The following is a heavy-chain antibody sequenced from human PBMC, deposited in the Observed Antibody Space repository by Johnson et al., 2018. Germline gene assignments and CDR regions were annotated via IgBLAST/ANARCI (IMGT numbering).Heavy chain of an antibody. CDR1: GFTFDDYA. D-gene: IGHD2-2*01. J-gene: IGHJ6*02. Sequence: VQLVESGGGLVQPGRSLRLSCAASGFTFDDYAMHWVRQAPGKGLEWVSYISSSSSTIYYADSVKGRFTISRDNAKNSLYLQMNSRRDEDTAVYYCARRVLVVLPGAGDYYYYGMDVWGQGTTVTVSS. CDR3: ARRVLVVLPGAGDYYYYGMDV. V-gene: IGHV3-48*02. CDR2: ISSSSSTI.